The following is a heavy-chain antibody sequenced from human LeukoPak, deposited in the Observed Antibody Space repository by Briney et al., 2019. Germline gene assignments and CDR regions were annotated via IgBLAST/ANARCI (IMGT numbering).Heavy chain of an antibody. CDR1: AFSFSNFG. Sequence: GGSLRLSCAASAFSFSNFGMHWVRQAPGKGLEWAAFIRYDGSNKYYTDSVKGRFTISRDNSKNTLYLQMNSLRAEDTAVDYCAKGRGWEASYYYYYMDVWGKGTTVTISS. J-gene: IGHJ6*03. CDR3: AKGRGWEASYYYYYMDV. CDR2: IRYDGSNK. D-gene: IGHD1-26*01. V-gene: IGHV3-30*02.